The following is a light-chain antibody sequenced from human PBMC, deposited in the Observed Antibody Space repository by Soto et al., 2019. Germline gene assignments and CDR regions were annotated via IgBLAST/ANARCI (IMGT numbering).Light chain of an antibody. CDR2: GAS. CDR1: QTIGTY. J-gene: IGKJ4*01. Sequence: DIPMTQSPSSLSASVGDRVTITCRASQTIGTYLYWYQQKPGKGHTLLIYGASNLQSGVPSRFSGSGSGTDLTLTISSLQPEDLASYYCQQSYTTPLTFGGGTKVETK. CDR3: QQSYTTPLT. V-gene: IGKV1-39*01.